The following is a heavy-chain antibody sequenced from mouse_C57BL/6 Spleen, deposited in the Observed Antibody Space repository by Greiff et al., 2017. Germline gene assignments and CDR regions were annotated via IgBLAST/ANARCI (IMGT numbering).Heavy chain of an antibody. CDR1: GYTFTSYN. CDR2: IYPGNGDT. D-gene: IGHD2-3*01. Sequence: LQQSGAELVRPGASVTMSCKASGYTFTSYNMHWVKQTPRQGLALIGAIYPGNGDTSYNQKFKSKATLTVDKSSSTAYMQLSSLTSEDSAVYVCAREGGYYVFDDWGQGTTLTVSS. J-gene: IGHJ2*01. CDR3: AREGGYYVFDD. V-gene: IGHV1-12*01.